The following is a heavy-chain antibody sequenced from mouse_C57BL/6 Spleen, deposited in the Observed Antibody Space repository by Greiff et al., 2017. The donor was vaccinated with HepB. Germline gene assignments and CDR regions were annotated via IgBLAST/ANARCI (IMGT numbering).Heavy chain of an antibody. D-gene: IGHD2-3*01. CDR1: GYTFTDYE. CDR3: TREAYDGYYGAY. CDR2: IDPETGGT. Sequence: VKLQQSGAELVRPGASVTLSCKASGYTFTDYEMHWVKQTPVHGLEWIGAIDPETGGTAYNQKFKGKAILTADKSSSTAYMELRSLTSEDSAVYYCTREAYDGYYGAYWGQGTLVTVSA. J-gene: IGHJ3*01. V-gene: IGHV1-15*01.